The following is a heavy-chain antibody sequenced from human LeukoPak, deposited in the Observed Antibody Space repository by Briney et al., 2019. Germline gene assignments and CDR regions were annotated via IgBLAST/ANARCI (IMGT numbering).Heavy chain of an antibody. CDR2: IYSDGRT. V-gene: IGHV3-53*01. D-gene: IGHD3-22*01. J-gene: IGHJ4*02. CDR3: ARGRYDDSGYYFDY. CDR1: GFTVSDYY. Sequence: PGGSLRLSCAASGFTVSDYYMASVRQGPGKGVEWVSVIYSDGRTYYADSVKGRFTISRDNSKNTLYLQMSSLRAEDTAVYYCARGRYDDSGYYFDYWGQGTLVTVSS.